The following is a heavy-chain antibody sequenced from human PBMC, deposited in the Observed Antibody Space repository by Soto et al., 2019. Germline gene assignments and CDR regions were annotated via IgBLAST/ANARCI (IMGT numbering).Heavy chain of an antibody. CDR3: ARGRIAAAGTFDY. Sequence: LRLSCAASGFTFSSYSMNWVRQAPGKGLEWVSSISSSSSYIYYADSVKGRFTISRDIAKNSLYLQMNSLRAEDTAVYYCARGRIAAAGTFDYWGQGTLVTVSS. D-gene: IGHD6-13*01. V-gene: IGHV3-21*01. CDR2: ISSSSSYI. CDR1: GFTFSSYS. J-gene: IGHJ4*02.